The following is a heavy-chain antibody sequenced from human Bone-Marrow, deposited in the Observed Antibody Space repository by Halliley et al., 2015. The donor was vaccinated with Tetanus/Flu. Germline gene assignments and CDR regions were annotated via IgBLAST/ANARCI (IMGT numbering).Heavy chain of an antibody. CDR3: ARAARSYDVLTGYSYSLDT. V-gene: IGHV3-21*01. CDR2: SSYR. Sequence: SSYRDYADSVKGRFTISRDNAKDSMYLEMNSLRAEDTAVYYCARAARSYDVLTGYSYSLDTWGQGSLVTVSS. J-gene: IGHJ5*02. D-gene: IGHD3-9*01.